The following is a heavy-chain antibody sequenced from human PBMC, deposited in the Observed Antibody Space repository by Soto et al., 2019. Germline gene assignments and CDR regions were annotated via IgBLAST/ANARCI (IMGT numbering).Heavy chain of an antibody. CDR1: GFTFSSYW. J-gene: IGHJ3*02. V-gene: IGHV3-7*04. CDR3: TRGDYYDSSGPFSDAFDI. D-gene: IGHD3-22*01. CDR2: IKEDGSEK. Sequence: GGSLRLSCAASGFTFSSYWMSWVRQAPGKGLEWVANIKEDGSEKWYVDSVKGRFTISRDNSKNSLYLQMNSLRAEDTAVYYCTRGDYYDSSGPFSDAFDIWGQGTMVTVSS.